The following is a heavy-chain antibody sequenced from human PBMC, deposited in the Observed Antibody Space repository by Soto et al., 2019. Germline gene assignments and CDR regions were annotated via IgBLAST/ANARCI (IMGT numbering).Heavy chain of an antibody. CDR1: GFSFSNYA. J-gene: IGHJ6*02. CDR2: ISYDGSDK. Sequence: QVQLVESGGGVVQPGRSLRLSCAASGFSFSNYAMHWVRQAPGKGLEWVALISYDGSDKYYADSVKGRFTISRDNSKNTLYLQMNSLRAEDTAVYYCARDQTFYYYGLGVWGQGTTVTVSS. D-gene: IGHD3-16*01. CDR3: ARDQTFYYYGLGV. V-gene: IGHV3-30-3*01.